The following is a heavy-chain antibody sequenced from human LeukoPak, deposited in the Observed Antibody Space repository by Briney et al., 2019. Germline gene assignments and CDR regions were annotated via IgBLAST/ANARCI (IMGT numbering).Heavy chain of an antibody. CDR1: GGSFSGYY. CDR2: INHSGST. CDR3: ARDRQRWLQSDYYYYGMDV. Sequence: SETLSLTCAVYGGSFSGYYWSWIRQPPGKGLEWIGEINHSGSTNYNPSLKSRVTISVDTSKNQFSLKLSSVTAADTAVYYCARDRQRWLQSDYYYYGMDVWGQGTTVTVSS. D-gene: IGHD5-24*01. V-gene: IGHV4-34*01. J-gene: IGHJ6*02.